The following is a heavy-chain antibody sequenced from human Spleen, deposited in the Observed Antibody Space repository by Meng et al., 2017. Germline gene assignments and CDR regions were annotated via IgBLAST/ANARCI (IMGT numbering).Heavy chain of an antibody. CDR3: AKVGPFYDLLTGYFIDKYYFDY. D-gene: IGHD3-9*01. V-gene: IGHV3-23*01. CDR1: GFTFSDSA. CDR2: ISGSGATT. Sequence: GESLKISCAVSGFTFSDSAMSWVRQAPGKGLEWVSFISGSGATTYYADSVRGRFTISKDNSKNTLYLQMNSLRVEDTAVYYCAKVGPFYDLLTGYFIDKYYFDYWGQGTLVTVSS. J-gene: IGHJ4*02.